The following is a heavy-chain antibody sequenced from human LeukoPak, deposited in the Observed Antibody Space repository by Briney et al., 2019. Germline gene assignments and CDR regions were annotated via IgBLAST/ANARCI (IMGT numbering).Heavy chain of an antibody. CDR3: ARDGVIGGRPGIYWFFDL. CDR1: GFPFNTYP. D-gene: IGHD6-6*01. J-gene: IGHJ2*01. CDR2: ISSHGGST. Sequence: GGSLRLSCTASGFPFNTYPMHWVRQAPGKGLEYVSGISSHGGSTYYADSVKGRFSIFRDDSENTLYLQMGSLRPEDMAVYYCARDGVIGGRPGIYWFFDLWGRGTLVTVSS. V-gene: IGHV3-64*02.